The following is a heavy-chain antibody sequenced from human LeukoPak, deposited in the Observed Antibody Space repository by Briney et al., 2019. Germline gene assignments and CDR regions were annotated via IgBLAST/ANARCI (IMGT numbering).Heavy chain of an antibody. V-gene: IGHV3-66*01. J-gene: IGHJ3*02. Sequence: GGSLRLSCAASGFTVSSNYMSWVRQAPGKGLEWVSVIYSGGSTYYADSVKGRFTISRDNSKNTLYLQMKSLRTEDTAVYYCARNWGSHAFDIWGQGTMVTVSS. D-gene: IGHD3-16*01. CDR2: IYSGGST. CDR1: GFTVSSNY. CDR3: ARNWGSHAFDI.